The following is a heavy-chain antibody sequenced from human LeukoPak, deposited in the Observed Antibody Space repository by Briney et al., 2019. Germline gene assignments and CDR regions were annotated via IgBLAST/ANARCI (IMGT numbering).Heavy chain of an antibody. J-gene: IGHJ6*03. CDR1: GYPISSGYY. CDR3: ARDFRQIYYYYMDV. CDR2: IYHSGST. Sequence: SETLSLTCTVSGYPISSGYYWGWIRQPPGKGLEWIGSIYHSGSTYYNPSLKSRVTISVDTSKNQFSLKLSSVTAADTAVYYCARDFRQIYYYYMDVWGKGTTVTVSS. V-gene: IGHV4-38-2*02.